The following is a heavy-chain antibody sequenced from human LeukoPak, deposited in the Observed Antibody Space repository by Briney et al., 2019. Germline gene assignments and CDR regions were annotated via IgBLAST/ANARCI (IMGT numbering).Heavy chain of an antibody. CDR1: GYSFTSYC. J-gene: IGHJ4*02. D-gene: IGHD3-22*01. CDR2: IYPGDCDT. V-gene: IGHV5-51*01. CDR3: ARQQAGSSGPSFDY. Sequence: GESLLISCMCSGYSFTSYCIGWVGQMPGTGLEWMGYIYPGDCDTKYSPSFQGQVTISADKSISTAYLQWSSLKASDTAMYYCARQQAGSSGPSFDYWGQGTLVTVSS.